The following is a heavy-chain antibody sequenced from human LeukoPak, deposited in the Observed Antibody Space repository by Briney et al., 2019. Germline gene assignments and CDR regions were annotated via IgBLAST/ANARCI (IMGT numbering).Heavy chain of an antibody. Sequence: PGGSLRLSCAASGFTFSSYSMNWVRQAPGKGLEWVSSISSSSSYIYYADSVKGRFTISRDSAKNSLYLQMNSLRAEDTAVYYCARDGSDYYGSGSQVWFDPWGQGTLVTVSS. CDR1: GFTFSSYS. J-gene: IGHJ5*02. D-gene: IGHD3-10*01. CDR3: ARDGSDYYGSGSQVWFDP. CDR2: ISSSSSYI. V-gene: IGHV3-21*01.